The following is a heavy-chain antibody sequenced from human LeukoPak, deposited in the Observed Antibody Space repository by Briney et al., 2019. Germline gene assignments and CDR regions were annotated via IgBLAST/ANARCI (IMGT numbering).Heavy chain of an antibody. CDR2: ISGSGGST. CDR3: AKDPTPLRNYYMDV. D-gene: IGHD4-17*01. CDR1: GFTFSSYA. J-gene: IGHJ6*03. Sequence: HPGGSLRLSCAASGFTFSSYAMTWVRQAPGKGLEWVSAISGSGGSTYYADSVKGRFTISRDNSKNTLYLQMNSLRAEDTAVYYCAKDPTPLRNYYMDVWGKGTTVTVSS. V-gene: IGHV3-23*01.